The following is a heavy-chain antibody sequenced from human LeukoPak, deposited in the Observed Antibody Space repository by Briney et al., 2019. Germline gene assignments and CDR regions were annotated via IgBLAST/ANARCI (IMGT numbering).Heavy chain of an antibody. CDR1: GGSISSYY. D-gene: IGHD2-2*01. CDR3: ARAGHCSSTSCYNWFDP. J-gene: IGHJ5*02. Sequence: SETLSLTCTVSGGSISSYYWSWIRQPPGKGLEWIGYIYYSGSTNYNPSLKSRVTISVDTSKNQFSLKLSSVTAADTAVYYCARAGHCSSTSCYNWFDPWGQGTLVTVSS. V-gene: IGHV4-59*01. CDR2: IYYSGST.